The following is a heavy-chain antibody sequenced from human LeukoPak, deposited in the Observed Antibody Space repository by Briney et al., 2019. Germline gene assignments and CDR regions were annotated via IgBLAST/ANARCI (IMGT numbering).Heavy chain of an antibody. J-gene: IGHJ4*02. D-gene: IGHD4-17*01. CDR3: AKASTTGNPRGAIDY. Sequence: GGSLGLSCAASGFTFSSYGMHWVRQAPGKGLEWVANIKQDGSEKYYVDSVKGRFTISRDNAKNSLYLQMNSLRAEDTAVYYCAKASTTGNPRGAIDYWGQGTLVTVSS. CDR2: IKQDGSEK. CDR1: GFTFSSYG. V-gene: IGHV3-7*01.